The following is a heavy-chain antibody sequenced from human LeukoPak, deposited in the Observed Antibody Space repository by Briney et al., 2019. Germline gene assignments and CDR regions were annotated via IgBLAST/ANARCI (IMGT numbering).Heavy chain of an antibody. V-gene: IGHV4-59*01. CDR1: GGSIGSYY. D-gene: IGHD6-13*01. J-gene: IGHJ4*02. CDR2: IYYSGST. CDR3: ARGYSSSWYQGDYFDY. Sequence: SETLSLTCTVSGGSIGSYYWSWIRQPPGKGLERIGYIYYSGSTNYNPSLKSRVTISVDTSKNQFSLKLSSVTAADTAVYYCARGYSSSWYQGDYFDYWGQGTLVTVSS.